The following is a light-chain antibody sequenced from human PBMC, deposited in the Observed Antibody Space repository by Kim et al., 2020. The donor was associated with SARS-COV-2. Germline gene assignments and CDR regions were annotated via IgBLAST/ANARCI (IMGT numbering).Light chain of an antibody. V-gene: IGKV1-39*01. J-gene: IGKJ2*01. CDR2: AAS. CDR1: LNINTY. CDR3: QQSYAAPYT. Sequence: IQMTQSPSSLSASVGERVTFTCRASLNINTYLNWYQHKPGNAPKLLISAASSLQSGVPSRYSGSGSGTNFTLTISGLQPDDFATYYCQQSYAAPYTFGPGTKLEI.